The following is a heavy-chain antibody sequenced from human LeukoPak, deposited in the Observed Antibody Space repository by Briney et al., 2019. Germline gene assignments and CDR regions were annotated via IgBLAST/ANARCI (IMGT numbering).Heavy chain of an antibody. V-gene: IGHV1-2*06. Sequence: ASVKVSCKASGYTFTDYYMHWVRQAPGQGLEWMGRINPNSGGTNCAQDFQGRVTMTKDTSISTAYMELSRLRSDDTAVYYCATLSDSSSDYWGQGTLVTVSS. D-gene: IGHD6-13*01. CDR2: INPNSGGT. CDR1: GYTFTDYY. CDR3: ATLSDSSSDY. J-gene: IGHJ4*02.